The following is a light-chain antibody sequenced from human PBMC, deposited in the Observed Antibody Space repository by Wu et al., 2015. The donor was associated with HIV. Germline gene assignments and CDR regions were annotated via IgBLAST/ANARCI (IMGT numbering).Light chain of an antibody. CDR1: QSVNSN. Sequence: EIVLTQSPGTLSVSPGERATLSCRASQSVNSNLAWYQRIPGQAPRLLIYAASSRATGVPDRFSGSGSGTDFTLTISRLEPEDFAVYYCQQYGDSSYTFGQGTKAGD. CDR3: QQYGDSSYT. J-gene: IGKJ2*01. CDR2: AAS. V-gene: IGKV3-20*01.